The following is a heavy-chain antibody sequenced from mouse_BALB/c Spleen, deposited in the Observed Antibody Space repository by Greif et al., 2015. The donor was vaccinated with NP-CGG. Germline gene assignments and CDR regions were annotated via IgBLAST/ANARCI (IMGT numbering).Heavy chain of an antibody. Sequence: LVESGPELVKPGASVKISCKASGYTFTDYYINWVKQKPGQGLEWIGWIYPGSGNTKYNEKFKGKATLTVDTSSSTAYMQFSSLTSEDTAVYFCARRTGTKAMDYWGQGTSVTVSS. CDR3: ARRTGTKAMDY. CDR1: GYTFTDYY. V-gene: IGHV1-84*02. D-gene: IGHD4-1*01. CDR2: IYPGSGNT. J-gene: IGHJ4*01.